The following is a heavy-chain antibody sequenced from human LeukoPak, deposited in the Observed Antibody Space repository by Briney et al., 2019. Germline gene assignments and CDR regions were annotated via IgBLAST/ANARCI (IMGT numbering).Heavy chain of an antibody. J-gene: IGHJ4*02. CDR3: AREASGYDYVWGSYRYTVFDY. V-gene: IGHV1-69*13. Sequence: GASVKVSCKASGGTFSSYAISWVRQAPGQGLEWMGGIIPIFGTANYAQKFQGRVTITADESTSTAYMELSSLRSEDTAVYYCAREASGYDYVWGSYRYTVFDYWGQGTLVTVSS. CDR2: IIPIFGTA. CDR1: GGTFSSYA. D-gene: IGHD3-16*02.